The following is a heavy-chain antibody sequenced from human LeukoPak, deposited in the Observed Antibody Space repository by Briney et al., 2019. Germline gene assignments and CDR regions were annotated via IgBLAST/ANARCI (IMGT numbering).Heavy chain of an antibody. Sequence: ASVKVSCKASGYTFTSYYMHWVRQAPGQGLEWMGSINPNTGGTNYAEKFQGRVTMTSDTSTTTACMGLSSLSSDDTAVYFCSRSSAAAGAVGYWGQGTLVTVSS. V-gene: IGHV1-2*02. J-gene: IGHJ4*02. CDR3: SRSSAAAGAVGY. CDR1: GYTFTSYY. CDR2: INPNTGGT. D-gene: IGHD6-13*01.